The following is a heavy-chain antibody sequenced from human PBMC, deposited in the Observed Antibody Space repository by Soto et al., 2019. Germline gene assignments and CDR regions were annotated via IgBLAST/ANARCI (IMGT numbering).Heavy chain of an antibody. V-gene: IGHV4-34*01. CDR2: IDHSEST. Sequence: NPSETLSLTCGIYGGSFSGYYWSWIRQPPGRGLEWIGEIDHSESTNYNPSLKSRVTISIDASKNQFSLKLSSVTAADTAVYYCANYFDRADGMDVWGQGTTVTVSS. CDR3: ANYFDRADGMDV. CDR1: GGSFSGYY. D-gene: IGHD3-22*01. J-gene: IGHJ6*02.